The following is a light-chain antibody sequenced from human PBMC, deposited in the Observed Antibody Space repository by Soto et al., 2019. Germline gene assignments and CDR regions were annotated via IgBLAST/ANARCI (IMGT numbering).Light chain of an antibody. CDR3: QHHSNWLRT. V-gene: IGKV3-15*01. CDR1: QSVYNN. CDR2: GAS. Sequence: EIVMTQSPATLSVSPGERATLSCRASQSVYNNLAWYQQKPGQAPRLLIYGASTRATGIPARFSGSGSGTEFTLTISSLEPEDFAVYYCQHHSNWLRTFGGGTKVEIE. J-gene: IGKJ4*01.